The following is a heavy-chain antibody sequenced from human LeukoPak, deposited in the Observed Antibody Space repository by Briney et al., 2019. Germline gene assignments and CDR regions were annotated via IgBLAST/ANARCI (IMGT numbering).Heavy chain of an antibody. D-gene: IGHD2-15*01. Sequence: GGSLRLSCAASGFTFSSYGMHWVRQAPGKGLEWVAVIWYDGSIQYYADSVKGRFTISRDNSKNTLYLQMDSLRAEDTAVYYCARAGYCSGGSCYGSDYWGQGTLVSVSS. V-gene: IGHV3-33*01. J-gene: IGHJ4*02. CDR1: GFTFSSYG. CDR2: IWYDGSIQ. CDR3: ARAGYCSGGSCYGSDY.